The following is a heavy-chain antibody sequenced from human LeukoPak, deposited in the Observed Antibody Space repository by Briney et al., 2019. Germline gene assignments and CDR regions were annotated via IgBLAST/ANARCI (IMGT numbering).Heavy chain of an antibody. CDR2: ISSSGSTI. J-gene: IGHJ4*02. D-gene: IGHD6-13*01. CDR3: ARSSVGSSWLTPYYFDY. Sequence: GGSLRLSRAASGFTFSDYYTSWIRQAPGKGLEWVSYISSSGSTIYYADSVKGRFTISRDNAKNSLYLQMNSLRAEDTAVYYCARSSVGSSWLTPYYFDYWGQGTLVTVSS. V-gene: IGHV3-11*04. CDR1: GFTFSDYY.